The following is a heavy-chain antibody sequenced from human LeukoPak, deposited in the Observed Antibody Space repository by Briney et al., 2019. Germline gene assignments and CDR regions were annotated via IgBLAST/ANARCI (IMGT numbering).Heavy chain of an antibody. CDR1: GGSISSGGYY. CDR2: IYHSGST. V-gene: IGHV4-30-2*01. CDR3: ASSYYYDSSGYPYYFDY. J-gene: IGHJ4*02. Sequence: SQTLSLTCTVSGGSISSGGYYWSWIRQPPGKGLEWIGYIYHSGSTYYNPSLKSRVTISVDRSKNQFSLKLSSVTAADTAVYYCASSYYYDSSGYPYYFDYWGQGTLVTVSS. D-gene: IGHD3-22*01.